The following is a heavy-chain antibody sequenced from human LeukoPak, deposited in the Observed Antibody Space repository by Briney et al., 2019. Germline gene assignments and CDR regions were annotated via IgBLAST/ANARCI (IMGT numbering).Heavy chain of an antibody. CDR2: IQSKTDGGTT. CDR3: ATLTVRGVINI. Sequence: GGSLRLSCAASGFTFSNTWMNWVRQAPGKGLEWVGRIQSKTDGGTTEYAAPVEGRFTISRDDSKTTLYLQMNSLKTEDTAVYYCATLTVRGVINIWGQGTLVTVSS. D-gene: IGHD3-10*01. CDR1: GFTFSNTW. J-gene: IGHJ4*02. V-gene: IGHV3-15*01.